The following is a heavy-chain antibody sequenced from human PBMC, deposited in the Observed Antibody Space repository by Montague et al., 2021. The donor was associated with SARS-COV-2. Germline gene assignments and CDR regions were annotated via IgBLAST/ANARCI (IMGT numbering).Heavy chain of an antibody. CDR1: GFTFSSYS. CDR2: ISSSSSYI. Sequence: SLRLSCAASGFTFSSYSMNWVRQAPGKGLEWVSSISSSSSYIYYADSAKGRFTISRDNAKNSLYLQMNSLRAEDTAVYYCARESAYYYGSGSYFDYWGQGTLVTVSS. V-gene: IGHV3-21*01. J-gene: IGHJ4*02. CDR3: ARESAYYYGSGSYFDY. D-gene: IGHD3-10*01.